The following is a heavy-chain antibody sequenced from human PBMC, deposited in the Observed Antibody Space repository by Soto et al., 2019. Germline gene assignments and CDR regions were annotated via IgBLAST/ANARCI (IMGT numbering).Heavy chain of an antibody. Sequence: PSETLSLTCTVSGFSISSSSYSWGWIRQSPGKGLEWIGTIYSSENTYYNPSLLSRVTISVDTSKNEFSLRLSSVTAADTAVYYCARLNGYCVSTNCHGYYGMDVWGQGTTVTVSS. D-gene: IGHD2-2*03. CDR3: ARLNGYCVSTNCHGYYGMDV. V-gene: IGHV4-39*01. CDR2: IYSSENT. CDR1: GFSISSSSYS. J-gene: IGHJ6*02.